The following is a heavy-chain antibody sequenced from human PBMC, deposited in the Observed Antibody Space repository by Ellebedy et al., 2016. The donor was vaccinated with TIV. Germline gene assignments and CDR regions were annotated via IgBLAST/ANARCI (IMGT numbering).Heavy chain of an antibody. V-gene: IGHV3-7*01. J-gene: IGHJ6*02. Sequence: LGGSLRLSCAASGFTFSSYWMSWVRQAPGKGLEWVANIKQDVSEKYYVDSVKGRFTISRDNAKNSLYLQMNSLRAEDTAVYYCARVSRITIFGVLISDYYAMDVWGQGTTVTVSS. CDR3: ARVSRITIFGVLISDYYAMDV. CDR2: IKQDVSEK. CDR1: GFTFSSYW. D-gene: IGHD3-3*01.